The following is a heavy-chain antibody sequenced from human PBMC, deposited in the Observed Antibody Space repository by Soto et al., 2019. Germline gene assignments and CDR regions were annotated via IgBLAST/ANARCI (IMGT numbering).Heavy chain of an antibody. CDR2: ISHSGST. J-gene: IGHJ4*02. Sequence: QVQLQQWGAGLLKPSETLSLTCAVYGGSFSGYYWNWIRQPPGKGLEWIGEISHSGSTNYNPYLKSRVTISVDTSKNQFSLKLSSVTAADTAVYYCARGGKHLAPPGYWGQGTLVTVSS. CDR3: ARGGKHLAPPGY. CDR1: GGSFSGYY. V-gene: IGHV4-34*01.